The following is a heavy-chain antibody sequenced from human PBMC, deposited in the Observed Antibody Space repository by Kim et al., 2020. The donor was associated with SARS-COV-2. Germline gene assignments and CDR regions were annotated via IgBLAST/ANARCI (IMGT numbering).Heavy chain of an antibody. D-gene: IGHD3-22*01. CDR3: ARHQPSSRITMIVVVMVDAFGI. CDR1: GGSISSSSYY. J-gene: IGHJ3*02. V-gene: IGHV4-39*01. CDR2: IYYSGST. Sequence: SETLSLTCTVSGGSISSSSYYWGWIRQPPGKGLVWLGSIYYSGSTYYNPSLKSRVTISVDTSKNQISLKLSSVTAADTAVYYCARHQPSSRITMIVVVMVDAFGIRGQGTMGTVSS.